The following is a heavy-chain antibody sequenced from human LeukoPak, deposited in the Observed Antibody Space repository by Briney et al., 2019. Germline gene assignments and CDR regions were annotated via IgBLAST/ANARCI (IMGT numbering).Heavy chain of an antibody. CDR3: ASPPQLRYFDWLLDGIDAFDI. V-gene: IGHV4-34*01. D-gene: IGHD3-9*01. CDR2: IYYSGST. J-gene: IGHJ3*02. Sequence: SETLSLTCAVYGGSFTKHQWSWIRQPPGKGLEWIGSIYYSGSTYYNPSLKSRVTISVDTSKNQFSLKLSSVTAADTAVYYCASPPQLRYFDWLLDGIDAFDIWGQGTMVTVSS. CDR1: GGSFTKHQ.